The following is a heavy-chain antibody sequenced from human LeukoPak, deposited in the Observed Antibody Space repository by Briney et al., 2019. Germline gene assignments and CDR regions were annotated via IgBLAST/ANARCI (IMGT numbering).Heavy chain of an antibody. J-gene: IGHJ3*02. CDR3: AKGANTYYYDSSGYYYAVDAFDI. Sequence: GGSLRLSCAASGFTFSSYGMHWVRQAPGKGLEWVAFIRYDGSNKYYADSVKGRFTISRDNSKNTLYLQMNSLRAEDTAVYYCAKGANTYYYDSSGYYYAVDAFDIWGQGTMVTVSS. CDR1: GFTFSSYG. D-gene: IGHD3-22*01. CDR2: IRYDGSNK. V-gene: IGHV3-30*02.